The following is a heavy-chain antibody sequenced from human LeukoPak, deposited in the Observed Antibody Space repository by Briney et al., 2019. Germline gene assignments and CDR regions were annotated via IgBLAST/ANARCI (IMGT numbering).Heavy chain of an antibody. J-gene: IGHJ4*02. D-gene: IGHD3-10*01. CDR1: GFTFSDYY. CDR2: ISSSGSTI. Sequence: GGSLRLSCAASGFTFSDYYMSWIRQAPGKGLEWVSYISSSGSTIYYADSVKGRFTISRDNSKNTLYLQMNSLRAEDTAVYYCAKLTYYYGSGSDYWGQGTLVIVSS. CDR3: AKLTYYYGSGSDY. V-gene: IGHV3-11*04.